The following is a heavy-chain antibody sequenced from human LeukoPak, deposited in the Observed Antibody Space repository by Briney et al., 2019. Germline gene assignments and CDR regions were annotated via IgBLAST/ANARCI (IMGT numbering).Heavy chain of an antibody. CDR2: IYYSGST. D-gene: IGHD5-24*01. CDR3: ARDRIPYGMDV. Sequence: TSETLSLTCTVSGGSISSYYWSWIRQHPGKGLEWIGYIYYSGSTYYNPSLKSRVTISVDTSKNQFSLKLSSVTAADTAVYYCARDRIPYGMDVWGQGTTVTVSS. CDR1: GGSISSYY. V-gene: IGHV4-59*06. J-gene: IGHJ6*02.